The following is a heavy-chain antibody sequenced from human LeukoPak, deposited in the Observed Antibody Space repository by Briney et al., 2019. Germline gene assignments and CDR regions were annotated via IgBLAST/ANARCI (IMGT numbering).Heavy chain of an antibody. D-gene: IGHD6-6*01. CDR3: AKDLRGSSSRLDY. V-gene: IGHV3-30*18. J-gene: IGHJ4*02. CDR2: ISYAGSNK. CDR1: GFTFSSYD. Sequence: PGGSLRLSCAASGFTFSSYDMHWVRQAPGKGLEWVAAISYAGSNKYYADSVKDRLTISRDNSKNTLYLQMNSLRAEDTAVYYCAKDLRGSSSRLDYWGQGTLVTVSS.